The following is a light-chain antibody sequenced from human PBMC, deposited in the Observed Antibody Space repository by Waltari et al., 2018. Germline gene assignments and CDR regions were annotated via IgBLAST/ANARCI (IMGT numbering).Light chain of an antibody. J-gene: IGLJ2*01. V-gene: IGLV1-44*01. CDR1: NSNIGSST. CDR2: SND. CDR3: ATWDARLTAVV. Sequence: QSVVTQSPSASGAPGQRVTIPGSGSNSNIGSSTVNWYQKVPGTAPRLLIYSNDQRPSGVPDRFSASKSGTSASLAISGLQSEDEADYYCATWDARLTAVVFGGGTKVTVL.